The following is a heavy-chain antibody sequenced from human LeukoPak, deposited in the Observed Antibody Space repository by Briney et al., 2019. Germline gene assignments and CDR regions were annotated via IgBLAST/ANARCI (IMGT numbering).Heavy chain of an antibody. CDR1: GFTFSDYY. Sequence: GGSLRLPCVGAGFTFSDYYMNWVSHTPVMGLEWLSSISSGSLYNYDARSVRGRFTISRDNAKNSVYLQMNSLRVEDTAVHYCARGSRDRSYSPDYWGQGTLVTVSS. V-gene: IGHV3-21*01. CDR3: ARGSRDRSYSPDY. CDR2: ISSGSLYN. D-gene: IGHD3-10*01. J-gene: IGHJ4*02.